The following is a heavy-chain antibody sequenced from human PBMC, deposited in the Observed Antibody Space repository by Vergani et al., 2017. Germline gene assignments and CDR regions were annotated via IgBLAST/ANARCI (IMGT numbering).Heavy chain of an antibody. J-gene: IGHJ4*02. D-gene: IGHD3-10*01. CDR3: ARDGPNYYGSGSYHLDY. CDR1: GFTFDDYA. Sequence: EVQLVESGGGLVQPGRSLRLSCAASGFTFDDYAMHWVRQAPGKGLECVSGISWNSGSIGYADSVKGRFTISRDNAKNSLYLQMNSLRAEDTAVYYCARDGPNYYGSGSYHLDYWGQGTLVTVSS. CDR2: ISWNSGSI. V-gene: IGHV3-9*01.